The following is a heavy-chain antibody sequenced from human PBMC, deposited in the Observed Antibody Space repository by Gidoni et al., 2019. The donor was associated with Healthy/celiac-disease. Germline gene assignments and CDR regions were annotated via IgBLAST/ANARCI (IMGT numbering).Heavy chain of an antibody. CDR3: ARPHGSGSYQVPFFDY. Sequence: QLQLQESGPGLVKPSETLSLTCTVSGGSISSSSYYWGWSRQPPGKGLEWIGSIYYSGSTYYNPSLKSRVTISVDTSKNQFSLKLSSVTAADTAVYYCARPHGSGSYQVPFFDYWGQGTLVTVSS. CDR1: GGSISSSSYY. D-gene: IGHD3-10*01. CDR2: IYYSGST. V-gene: IGHV4-39*01. J-gene: IGHJ4*02.